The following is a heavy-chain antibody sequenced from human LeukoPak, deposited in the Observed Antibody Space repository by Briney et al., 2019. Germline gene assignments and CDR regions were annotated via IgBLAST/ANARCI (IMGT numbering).Heavy chain of an antibody. V-gene: IGHV4-34*01. CDR2: ITNTGDT. J-gene: IGHJ4*02. D-gene: IGHD2-2*01. Sequence: PSETLSLTCAVSGGSFNGYFWTWIRQPPGKGLEWIGEITNTGDTKYNPSLKNRVTISVDTFKRQFSLRLTSVTAADTAIYYCARAPYIRSWYQLSRGEDYWGQGTLVTVST. CDR3: ARAPYIRSWYQLSRGEDY. CDR1: GGSFNGYF.